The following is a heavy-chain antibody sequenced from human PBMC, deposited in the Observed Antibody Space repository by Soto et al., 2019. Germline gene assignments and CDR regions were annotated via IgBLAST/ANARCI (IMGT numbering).Heavy chain of an antibody. CDR2: TIPIFGTA. D-gene: IGHD3-22*01. Sequence: SVKVSCKASGGTFSSYAISWVRQAPGQGLEWMGGTIPIFGTANYAQKFQGRVTITADESTSTAYMELSSLRSEDTAVYYCELRQDYDSSGYPNWFDPWGQGTLVTAPQ. J-gene: IGHJ5*02. CDR3: ELRQDYDSSGYPNWFDP. V-gene: IGHV1-69*13. CDR1: GGTFSSYA.